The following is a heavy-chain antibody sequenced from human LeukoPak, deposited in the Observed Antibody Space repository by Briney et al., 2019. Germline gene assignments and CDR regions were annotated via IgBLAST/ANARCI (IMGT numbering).Heavy chain of an antibody. D-gene: IGHD4-17*01. CDR3: ATARADYGDYNSFYYMDV. CDR1: GDSMSSDSYF. Sequence: SQTLSRTCTVSGDSMSSDSYFWSWIRQPAGKGLEWIGRSYSSGRTYYNPSLKSRVTISLDTSRNQFSLKLSSVTAADTAVYFCATARADYGDYNSFYYMDVWGKGTTVTVSS. J-gene: IGHJ6*03. V-gene: IGHV4-61*02. CDR2: SYSSGRT.